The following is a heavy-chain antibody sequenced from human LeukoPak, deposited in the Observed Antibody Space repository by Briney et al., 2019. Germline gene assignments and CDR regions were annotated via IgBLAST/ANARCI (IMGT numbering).Heavy chain of an antibody. CDR2: INPSGGNT. J-gene: IGHJ5*02. V-gene: IGHV1-46*01. Sequence: ASVKVSCKAPGYTFTSYYMHWVRQAPGQGLEWMGIINPSGGNTDYAQKFQGRVTMTRDTSTSTVYMELSSLRSEDTAVYYCAREWGRIGSGKGTGFDPWGQGTLVTVSS. CDR1: GYTFTSYY. D-gene: IGHD3-10*01. CDR3: AREWGRIGSGKGTGFDP.